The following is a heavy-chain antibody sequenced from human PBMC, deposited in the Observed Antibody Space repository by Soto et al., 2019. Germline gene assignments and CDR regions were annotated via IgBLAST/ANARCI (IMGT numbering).Heavy chain of an antibody. CDR2: INPNGGGT. CDR1: GYTFSSYY. D-gene: IGHD1-7*01. Sequence: QVQLVQSGAEVTKPGASVKVSCRASGYTFSSYYIHWVRQAPGQGLEWVGVINPNGGGTRYAQRFQGRVTLTRDTSTSTVYMDLSRLRSDDTAAFYCARDLASETGTTYWGQGTLVTVSS. CDR3: ARDLASETGTTY. V-gene: IGHV1-46*01. J-gene: IGHJ4*02.